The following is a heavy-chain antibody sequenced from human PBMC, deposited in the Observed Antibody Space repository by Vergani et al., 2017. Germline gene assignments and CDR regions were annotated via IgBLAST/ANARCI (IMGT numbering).Heavy chain of an antibody. J-gene: IGHJ5*02. V-gene: IGHV1-69*13. CDR3: ARIGSSWYPDWFDP. D-gene: IGHD6-13*01. CDR2: IIPIFGTA. CDR1: GYTFTSYG. Sequence: QVQLVQSGAEVKKPGASVKVSCKASGYTFTSYGISWVRQAPGQGLEWMGWIIPIFGTANYAQKFQGRVTITADESTSTAYMELSSLRSEDTAVYYCARIGSSWYPDWFDPWGQGTLVTVSS.